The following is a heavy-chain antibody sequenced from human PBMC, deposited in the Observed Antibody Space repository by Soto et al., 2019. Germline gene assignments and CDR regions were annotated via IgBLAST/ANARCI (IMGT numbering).Heavy chain of an antibody. CDR3: TRDQAYSSAV. Sequence: EVQLVESGGGLVQPGGSLRLSCAASGFDFSNAWMHWVRQAPGKGLVWVSHVNSDGSITTYADSVKGRFTISRDNAKKTVYLQMNSLRVEDTAVYYCTRDQAYSSAVWCQGTLVTVSS. V-gene: IGHV3-74*01. CDR1: GFDFSNAW. J-gene: IGHJ4*02. D-gene: IGHD2-21*01. CDR2: VNSDGSIT.